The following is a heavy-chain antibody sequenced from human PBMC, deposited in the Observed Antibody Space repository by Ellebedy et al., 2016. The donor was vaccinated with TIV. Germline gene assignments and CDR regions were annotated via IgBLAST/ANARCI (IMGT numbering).Heavy chain of an antibody. Sequence: MPSETLSLTCTVPGGSISSYYWSWIRQPSGKGLEWIAYIYYSGDTNYNPSLKSRVTIPIDRSRTQFSLKLTSVTAADTAVYYCATRTEPKGGGWFDPWGPGTLVTVSS. J-gene: IGHJ5*02. CDR1: GGSISSYY. V-gene: IGHV4-59*08. D-gene: IGHD1-1*01. CDR3: ATRTEPKGGGWFDP. CDR2: IYYSGDT.